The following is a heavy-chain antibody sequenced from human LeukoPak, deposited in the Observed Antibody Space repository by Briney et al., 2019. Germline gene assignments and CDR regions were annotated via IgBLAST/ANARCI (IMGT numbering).Heavy chain of an antibody. J-gene: IGHJ4*02. CDR1: GFTFGSYS. D-gene: IGHD7-27*01. CDR2: ISSSSSTI. V-gene: IGHV3-48*01. CDR3: ARATQLGPRDYFDY. Sequence: GGSLRLSCAASGFTFGSYSMNWVRQAPGKGLEWVSYISSSSSTIYYADSVKGRFTISRDNAKNSLYLQMNSLRAEDTAVYYCARATQLGPRDYFDYWGQGTLVTVSS.